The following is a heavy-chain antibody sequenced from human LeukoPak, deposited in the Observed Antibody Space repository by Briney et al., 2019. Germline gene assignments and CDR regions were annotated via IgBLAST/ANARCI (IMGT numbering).Heavy chain of an antibody. CDR2: IIPDGPGI. J-gene: IGHJ6*02. CDR3: TRVQAGRSGRMDV. D-gene: IGHD2-8*02. CDR1: GFSLSVFW. V-gene: IGHV3-74*01. Sequence: GGCLRLSRAASGFSLSVFWMHCVRQAPGRGLVWVLGIIPDGPGIPHLHPVKGRFTISRDIDKNTAYLQMNSLRAEDAALDYCTRVQAGRSGRMDVWGRGTTVTVSS.